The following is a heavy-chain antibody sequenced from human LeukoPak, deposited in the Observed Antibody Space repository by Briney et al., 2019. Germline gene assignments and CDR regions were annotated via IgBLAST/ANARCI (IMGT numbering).Heavy chain of an antibody. Sequence: GGTLRLSCAASGFTFSSYAMSWVRQAPGKGLEWVSAISGSGGSTYYADSVKGRFTISRDNSKNTLYLQMNSLRAEDTAVYYCAKDHMVRGPHCMSGYWGQGTLVTVSS. CDR1: GFTFSSYA. D-gene: IGHD3-10*01. CDR2: ISGSGGST. V-gene: IGHV3-23*01. CDR3: AKDHMVRGPHCMSGY. J-gene: IGHJ4*02.